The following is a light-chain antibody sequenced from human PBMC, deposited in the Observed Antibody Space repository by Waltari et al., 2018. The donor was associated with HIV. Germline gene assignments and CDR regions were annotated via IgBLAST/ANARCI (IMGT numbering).Light chain of an antibody. J-gene: IGLJ2*01. Sequence: SYELTQPPSVSVSPGQTARITCSADALPNQYVYWYQQKPGHAPILVIYKDTERPSGIPERFSGSSSGTTVTLTISGVQAEDEADYHCQSADSSGTYVIFGGGTKLTVL. CDR2: KDT. CDR1: ALPNQY. V-gene: IGLV3-25*03. CDR3: QSADSSGTYVI.